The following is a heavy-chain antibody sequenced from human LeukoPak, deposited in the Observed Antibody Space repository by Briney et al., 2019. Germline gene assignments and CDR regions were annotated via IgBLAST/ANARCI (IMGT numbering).Heavy chain of an antibody. D-gene: IGHD1-26*01. J-gene: IGHJ6*03. CDR1: GGTFSNYA. V-gene: IGHV1-69*01. CDR2: IIPMLGTT. Sequence: ASVKVSCKTSGGTFSNYALSWVRQAPGQGLEWMGGIIPMLGTTHYAQQFHGRVLLTADESTTTAYMELNRLKSEDTAAYYCARGRITGVGVAVLDYYFMDLWGKGTTVIVSS. CDR3: ARGRITGVGVAVLDYYFMDL.